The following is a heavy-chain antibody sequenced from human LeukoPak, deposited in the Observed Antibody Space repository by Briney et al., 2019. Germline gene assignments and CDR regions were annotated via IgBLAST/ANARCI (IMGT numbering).Heavy chain of an antibody. CDR1: GGTFSSYA. CDR3: ARVPLSGYYDSSGYMSY. Sequence: SVKVSCKASGGTFSSYAISWVRQAPGQGPEWMGRIIPIFGTANYAQRLQGRVTITTDESTSTAYMELSSLRSEDTAVYYCARVPLSGYYDSSGYMSYWGQGTLVTVSS. D-gene: IGHD3-22*01. CDR2: IIPIFGTA. V-gene: IGHV1-69*05. J-gene: IGHJ4*02.